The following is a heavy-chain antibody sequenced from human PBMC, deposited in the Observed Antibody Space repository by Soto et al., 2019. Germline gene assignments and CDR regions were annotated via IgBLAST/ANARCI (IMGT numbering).Heavy chain of an antibody. D-gene: IGHD3-16*02. CDR1: GFTLSGYA. Sequence: EVQLAESGGGLAQPGGSLSLSCAASGFTLSGYAMDWVRQAPGKGLEYVSGISSNGVGTYYANSVQGRFTISRDNSKNTVYLQMGSLRPEGMAVYYCAGRYRPDFYYMDVWGKGTTVTVSS. CDR2: ISSNGVGT. V-gene: IGHV3-64*01. CDR3: AGRYRPDFYYMDV. J-gene: IGHJ6*03.